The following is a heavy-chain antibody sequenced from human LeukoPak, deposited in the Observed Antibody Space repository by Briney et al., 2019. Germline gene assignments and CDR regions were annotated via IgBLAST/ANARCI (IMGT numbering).Heavy chain of an antibody. J-gene: IGHJ4*02. CDR2: IWYDGSNK. Sequence: GRSLRLSCAASGFTFSSYGMHWVRQAPGKGLEWVAVIWYDGSNKYYADSVKGRFTISRDNSKNTLYLQMNSLRAEDTAVYYCARERRADPGSVAAPGPTLDYWGQGTLVTVSS. CDR3: ARERRADPGSVAAPGPTLDY. V-gene: IGHV3-33*01. CDR1: GFTFSSYG. D-gene: IGHD6-13*01.